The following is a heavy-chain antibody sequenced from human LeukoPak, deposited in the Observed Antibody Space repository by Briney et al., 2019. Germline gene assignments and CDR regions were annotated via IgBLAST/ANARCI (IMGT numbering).Heavy chain of an antibody. J-gene: IGHJ4*02. V-gene: IGHV3-23*01. CDR3: ATDYYDSSGYPYYFDY. Sequence: GSTYYADSVKGRFTISRDNSKHTLYLQMNSLRAEDTAVYYCATDYYDSSGYPYYFDYWGQGTLVTVSS. CDR2: GST. D-gene: IGHD3-22*01.